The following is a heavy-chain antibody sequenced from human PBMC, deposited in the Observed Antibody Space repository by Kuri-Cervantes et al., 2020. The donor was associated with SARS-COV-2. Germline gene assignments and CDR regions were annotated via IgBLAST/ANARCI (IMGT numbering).Heavy chain of an antibody. D-gene: IGHD6-6*01. V-gene: IGHV4-39*01. CDR1: GGSISSSSYY. J-gene: IGHJ4*02. Sequence: SETLSLTCTVSGGSISSSSYYWGWIRQPPGKGPEWIGSIYYSGSTYYNPSLKSRVTISVDTSKNQFSLKLSSVTAADTAVYYCATSGGQLPFDYWGQGTLVTVSS. CDR3: ATSGGQLPFDY. CDR2: IYYSGST.